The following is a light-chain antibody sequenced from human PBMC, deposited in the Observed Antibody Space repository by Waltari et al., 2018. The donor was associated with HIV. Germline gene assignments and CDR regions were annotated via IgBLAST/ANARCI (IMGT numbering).Light chain of an antibody. J-gene: IGKJ2*01. CDR2: WAS. Sequence: DIVMTQSPDSLAVSLGERATINCKSSQSSLYTAGNRHYLAWYQQRPGQAPNLLIYWASTRESGVPDRFSGSGSGTDFTLTISSLQAEDVAVYYCQQYYDTPYTFGQGTKLDI. V-gene: IGKV4-1*01. CDR1: QSSLYTAGNRHY. CDR3: QQYYDTPYT.